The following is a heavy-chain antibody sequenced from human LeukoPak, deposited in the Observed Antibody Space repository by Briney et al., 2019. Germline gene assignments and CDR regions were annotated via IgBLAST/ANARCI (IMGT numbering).Heavy chain of an antibody. CDR1: GGSISSYY. V-gene: IGHV4-59*01. Sequence: PSETLSLTCTASGGSISSYYWSWIRQPPGKGLEWIGYIYYSGSTNYNPSLKSRVTISVDTSKNQFSLKLSSVTAADTAVYYCARDFNGDTAMVGEDYYYMDVWGKGTTVTVSS. CDR3: ARDFNGDTAMVGEDYYYMDV. J-gene: IGHJ6*03. CDR2: IYYSGST. D-gene: IGHD5-18*01.